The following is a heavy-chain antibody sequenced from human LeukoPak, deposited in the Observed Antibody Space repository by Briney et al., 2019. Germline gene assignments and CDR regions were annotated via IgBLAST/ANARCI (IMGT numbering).Heavy chain of an antibody. V-gene: IGHV3-21*01. CDR3: ARGITMISN. Sequence: GGSLRLSCAASRLTFSTYNMNWVRQAPGKGLEWVSSISSSSSFIHYADSLKGRFTISRDNAQNSLYLQMTSLRAEDTALYYCARGITMISNWGQGTLVTVSS. CDR1: RLTFSTYN. CDR2: ISSSSSFI. J-gene: IGHJ4*02. D-gene: IGHD3-22*01.